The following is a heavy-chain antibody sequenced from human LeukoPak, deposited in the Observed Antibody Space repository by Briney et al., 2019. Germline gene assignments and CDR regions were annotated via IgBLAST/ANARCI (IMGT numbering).Heavy chain of an antibody. D-gene: IGHD3-22*01. CDR3: AKSESSGYHRFHNDY. J-gene: IGHJ4*02. V-gene: IGHV3-23*01. CDR1: GFTFSSYA. CDR2: ISGSRVSGGST. Sequence: PGGSLRPSCAASGFTFSSYAMSWVRQAPGKGLEWVSTISGSRVSGGSTYYADSVKGRFTISRDNSKNTLFLQMNSLRAEDTAVYYCAKSESSGYHRFHNDYWGQGALVTVSS.